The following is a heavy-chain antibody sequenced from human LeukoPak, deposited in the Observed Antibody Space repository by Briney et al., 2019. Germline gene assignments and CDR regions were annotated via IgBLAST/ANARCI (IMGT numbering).Heavy chain of an antibody. CDR1: GYSISSGFY. D-gene: IGHD3-22*01. CDR3: ARANYYDPIGYSRGAFDI. J-gene: IGHJ3*02. CDR2: IFHSGST. V-gene: IGHV4-38-2*02. Sequence: SETLSLTCSVSGYSISSGFYWGWIRQPPGKGLEWIGSIFHSGSTYYNPFLKSRVTISVGTSKNHFSLKLSSVTAADTALYYCARANYYDPIGYSRGAFDIWGQGTMVTVSS.